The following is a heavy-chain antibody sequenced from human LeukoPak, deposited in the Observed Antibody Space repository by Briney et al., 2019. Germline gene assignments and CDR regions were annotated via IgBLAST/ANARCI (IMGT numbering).Heavy chain of an antibody. CDR1: GFTFSGYA. V-gene: IGHV3-48*01. J-gene: IGHJ5*02. CDR3: ARGRAYNWFDP. Sequence: PGGSLRLSCAASGFTFSGYAMNWVRQAPGKGLEWVAYISSSSGTIYYTDSVEGRFTISRDNAKNSVFLQMNSLRAEDTAVYYCARGRAYNWFDPWGQGTLVTVSS. CDR2: ISSSSGTI.